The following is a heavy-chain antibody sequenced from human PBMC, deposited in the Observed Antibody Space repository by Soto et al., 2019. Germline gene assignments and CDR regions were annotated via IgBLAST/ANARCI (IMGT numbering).Heavy chain of an antibody. CDR2: VYYNGFT. CDR3: ARMGDYWSGPGELDP. D-gene: IGHD3-3*01. J-gene: IGHJ5*02. CDR1: GGSISSSNYY. Sequence: SETLSLTCTVSGGSISSSNYYWAWIRQSPGKGLEWIGSVYYNGFTYYNPSLKSRVTISVDTPKNQFSLKLTSVTAADTAVYYCARMGDYWSGPGELDPWGQGTLVTVSS. V-gene: IGHV4-39*01.